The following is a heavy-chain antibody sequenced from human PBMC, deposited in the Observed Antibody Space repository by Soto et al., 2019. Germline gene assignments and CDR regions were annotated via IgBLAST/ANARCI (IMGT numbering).Heavy chain of an antibody. J-gene: IGHJ6*02. CDR2: VFHSGTT. V-gene: IGHV4-4*02. D-gene: IGHD1-26*01. CDR1: GDSITNGHW. CDR3: ARLKTGSGSPYYYAMDV. Sequence: PSETLSLTCAVSGDSITNGHWWTWVRQPPGKGLEWIGEVFHSGTTNLNPSLKSRVTMSVDKSKNHFSLNLTSVTAADTAVFYCARLKTGSGSPYYYAMDVWGQGTTVTVSS.